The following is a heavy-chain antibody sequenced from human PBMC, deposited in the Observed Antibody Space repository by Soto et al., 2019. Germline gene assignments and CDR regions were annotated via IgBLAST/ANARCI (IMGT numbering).Heavy chain of an antibody. V-gene: IGHV4-39*01. J-gene: IGHJ5*02. CDR2: IYYSGST. Sequence: PSETLSLTCTVSGGSISSSSYYWGWIRQPPGKGLEWIGSIYYSGSTYYNPSLKSRVTISVDTSKNQFSLKLSSVTAADTAVYYCARSFTIFGVPPGPWGQGTLVTVSS. D-gene: IGHD3-3*01. CDR1: GGSISSSSYY. CDR3: ARSFTIFGVPPGP.